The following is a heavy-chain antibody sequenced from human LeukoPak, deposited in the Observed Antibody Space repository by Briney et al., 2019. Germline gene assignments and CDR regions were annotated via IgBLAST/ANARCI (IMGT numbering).Heavy chain of an antibody. V-gene: IGHV3-23*01. CDR1: GFTFSSYE. J-gene: IGHJ4*02. CDR3: AKDSYYDSSGYRWYFDY. Sequence: GGSLRLSCAASGFTFSSYEMNWVRQAPGKGLEWVSAISGSGGSTYYADSVKGRFTISRDNSKSTLYLQMNSLRAEDTAVYYCAKDSYYDSSGYRWYFDYWGQGTLVTVSS. CDR2: ISGSGGST. D-gene: IGHD3-22*01.